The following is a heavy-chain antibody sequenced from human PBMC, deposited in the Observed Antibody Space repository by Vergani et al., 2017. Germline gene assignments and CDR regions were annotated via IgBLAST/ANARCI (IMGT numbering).Heavy chain of an antibody. D-gene: IGHD7-27*01. V-gene: IGHV2-70*04. CDR2: IDWDDDK. Sequence: QVTLKESGPALVKPTQTLTLPCTFSGFSLSTSGMRVSWIRPPPGKALEWLARIDWDDDKFYSTSLKTRLTISKDTSKNQVVLTMTNMDPVDTATYYCARSSNWGSTGFDYWGQGTLVTVSS. CDR3: ARSSNWGSTGFDY. CDR1: GFSLSTSGMR. J-gene: IGHJ4*02.